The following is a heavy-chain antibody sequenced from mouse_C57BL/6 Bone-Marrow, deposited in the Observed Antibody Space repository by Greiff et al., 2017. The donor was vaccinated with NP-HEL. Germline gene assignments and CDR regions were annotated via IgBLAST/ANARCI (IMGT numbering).Heavy chain of an antibody. J-gene: IGHJ1*03. CDR3: TTEELGLRYFDV. Sequence: VQLKQSGAELVRPGASVKLSCTASGFNIKDDYMHWVKQRPEQGLEWIGWIDPENGDTEYASKFQGKATITADTSSNTAYLQLSSLTSEDTAVYYCTTEELGLRYFDVWGTGTTVTVSS. CDR1: GFNIKDDY. V-gene: IGHV14-4*01. D-gene: IGHD4-1*01. CDR2: IDPENGDT.